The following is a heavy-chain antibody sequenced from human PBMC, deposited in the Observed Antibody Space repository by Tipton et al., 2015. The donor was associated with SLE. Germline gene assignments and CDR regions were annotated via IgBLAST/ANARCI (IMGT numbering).Heavy chain of an antibody. CDR1: GFTFSDYY. CDR2: ISSSGSTI. D-gene: IGHD6-13*01. J-gene: IGHJ6*03. CDR3: ARVFEDTGIAAARYMDV. Sequence: SLRLSCAASGFTFSDYYMSWIRQAPGKGLEWVSYISSSGSTIYYADSVKGRFTISRDNAKNSLYLQMNSLRAEDTAVYYCARVFEDTGIAAARYMDVWGKGTTVTVSS. V-gene: IGHV3-11*04.